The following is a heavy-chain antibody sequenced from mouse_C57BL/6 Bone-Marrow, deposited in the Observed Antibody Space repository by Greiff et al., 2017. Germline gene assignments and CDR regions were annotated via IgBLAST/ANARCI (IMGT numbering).Heavy chain of an antibody. CDR3: TRRGIWLRLGYYFDY. J-gene: IGHJ2*01. Sequence: EVQLQQSGTVLARPGASVKMSCKTSGYTFTSYWMHWVKQRPGQGLEWIGAIYPGNSDTSYNQKFKGKAKLTAVTSASTAYMELSSLTNEDSAVYYCTRRGIWLRLGYYFDYWGQGTTLTVSS. CDR2: IYPGNSDT. D-gene: IGHD2-2*01. V-gene: IGHV1-5*01. CDR1: GYTFTSYW.